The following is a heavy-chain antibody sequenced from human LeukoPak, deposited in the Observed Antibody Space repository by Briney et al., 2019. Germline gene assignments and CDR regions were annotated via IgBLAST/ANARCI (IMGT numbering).Heavy chain of an antibody. D-gene: IGHD2-21*02. CDR3: ARVTSEISFDY. Sequence: SGGSLRLSCAASGFTSSTYWMSWVRQAPGKGLEWVAIIYSGGSTYHADSVKGRFTISRHYYRNTVFLQMDSLRAEDTAVYYCARVTSEISFDYWGQGTLVTVSS. CDR2: IYSGGST. V-gene: IGHV3-66*01. CDR1: GFTSSTYW. J-gene: IGHJ4*02.